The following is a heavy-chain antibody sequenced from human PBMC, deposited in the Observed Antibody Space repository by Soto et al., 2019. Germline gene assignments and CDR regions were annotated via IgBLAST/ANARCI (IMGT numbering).Heavy chain of an antibody. D-gene: IGHD3-10*01. CDR3: ARSRNSAVADSFDF. CDR1: GFTFSRYA. Sequence: QVQVVESGGGVVQPGRSLRLSCAASGFTFSRYAIHWVRQAPGKGLGWVAVVSRDGSNKYYVDSVNGRFTISRDNSKNTLYLQMNSLRDEDTAVYYCARSRNSAVADSFDFWGQGTLVTVSS. CDR2: VSRDGSNK. V-gene: IGHV3-30*04. J-gene: IGHJ4*02.